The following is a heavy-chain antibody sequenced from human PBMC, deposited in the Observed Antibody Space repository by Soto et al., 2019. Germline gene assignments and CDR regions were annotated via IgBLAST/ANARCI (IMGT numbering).Heavy chain of an antibody. D-gene: IGHD3-22*01. CDR3: ARTNYDSIDY. Sequence: PSETLSLTCTVSGGSISNYYWSWIRQPPGKGLEWIGYIYYSGSTNYNPSLKSRVTISVDTSKNQFSLKLSSVTAADTAVYYCARTNYDSIDYWGQGTLVTVSS. J-gene: IGHJ4*02. CDR1: GGSISNYY. V-gene: IGHV4-59*01. CDR2: IYYSGST.